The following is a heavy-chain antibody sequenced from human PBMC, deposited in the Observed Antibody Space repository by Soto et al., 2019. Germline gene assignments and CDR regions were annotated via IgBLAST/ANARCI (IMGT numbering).Heavy chain of an antibody. V-gene: IGHV3-23*01. Sequence: EVQLLESGGGLVQSGGSLRLSCAASGFTFSSYAMNWVRQAPGKGLEWVSAISGSGDSTYYANSVKGRFTISRDNSKNTLYLQMNSLRAEDTAVYYCAKDTPQEWLLVFHYWGQGTLVTVSS. CDR2: ISGSGDST. CDR1: GFTFSSYA. J-gene: IGHJ4*02. CDR3: AKDTPQEWLLVFHY. D-gene: IGHD3-3*01.